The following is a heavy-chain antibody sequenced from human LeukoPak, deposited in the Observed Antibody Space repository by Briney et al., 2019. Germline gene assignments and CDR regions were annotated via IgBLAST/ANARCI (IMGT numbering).Heavy chain of an antibody. CDR2: INWNGGST. J-gene: IGHJ4*02. Sequence: GGSLRLSCAASGFTFDDYGMSWVRQAPGKGLEWVSGINWNGGSTGYADSVKGRFTISRDNAKNSLYLQMNNLRAEDTALYHCARAPTYYDSSGYEDYWGQGTLVTVSS. CDR1: GFTFDDYG. D-gene: IGHD3-22*01. CDR3: ARAPTYYDSSGYEDY. V-gene: IGHV3-20*01.